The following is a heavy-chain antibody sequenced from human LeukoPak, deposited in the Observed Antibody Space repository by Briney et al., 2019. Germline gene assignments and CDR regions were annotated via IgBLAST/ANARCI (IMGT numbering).Heavy chain of an antibody. Sequence: SLCLSCAASVVSFDEDAMQWGPPAPGEGVGWGSGISRNVDGIAYADSLKGRFTFSRDKAKHSLYLQMNSLRAEDTALYYCAKDKQGRRWLPLGPYYFDYWGQGTLVTVSS. CDR3: AKDKQGRRWLPLGPYYFDY. J-gene: IGHJ4*02. CDR2: ISRNVDGI. V-gene: IGHV3-9*01. CDR1: VVSFDEDA. D-gene: IGHD5-24*01.